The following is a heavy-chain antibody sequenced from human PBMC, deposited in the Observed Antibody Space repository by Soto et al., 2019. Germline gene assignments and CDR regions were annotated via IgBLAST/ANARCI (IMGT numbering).Heavy chain of an antibody. CDR2: INPKSGGT. D-gene: IGHD3-3*01. V-gene: IGHV1-2*02. Sequence: QVQLVQSGAEVKKPGASVKVSRKASGYTFTDHYMHWVRQAPGQGLEWMGWINPKSGGTDYAEKFQGRVTMTRDTSISTAYMELTSLKSDDTAVFYCARAVGITLFGVCFGGRDYGLDVWGQGTTVTVSS. CDR1: GYTFTDHY. J-gene: IGHJ6*02. CDR3: ARAVGITLFGVCFGGRDYGLDV.